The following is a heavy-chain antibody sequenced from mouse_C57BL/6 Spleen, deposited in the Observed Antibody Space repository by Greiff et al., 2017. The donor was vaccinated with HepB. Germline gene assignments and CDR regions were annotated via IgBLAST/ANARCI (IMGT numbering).Heavy chain of an antibody. CDR2: IYPGDGDP. V-gene: IGHV1-80*01. CDR3: ARRRNYYGSDYYAMDY. Sequence: VQLQQSGAELVKPGASVKISCKASGYAFSSYWMNWVKQRPGKGLGWIGQIYPGDGDPNYNGRFKGKATLTADKSSSTAYMQLSSLTSEDSAVYFCARRRNYYGSDYYAMDYWGQGTSVTVSS. CDR1: GYAFSSYW. D-gene: IGHD1-1*01. J-gene: IGHJ4*01.